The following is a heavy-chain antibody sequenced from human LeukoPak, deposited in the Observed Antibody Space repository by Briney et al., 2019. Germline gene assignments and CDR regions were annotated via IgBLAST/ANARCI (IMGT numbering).Heavy chain of an antibody. J-gene: IGHJ2*01. CDR2: IRYDGSNK. V-gene: IGHV3-30*02. CDR1: GFTFSNYA. D-gene: IGHD4-17*01. Sequence: GGSLRLSCAASGFTFSNYAMNWVRQAPGKGLEWVAFIRYDGSNKYYADSVKGRFTISRDNAKNSVYLLLNSLTPEDTAVYYCARDLRAGGTWSYGVYFDLWGRGTLVTVSS. CDR3: ARDLRAGGTWSYGVYFDL.